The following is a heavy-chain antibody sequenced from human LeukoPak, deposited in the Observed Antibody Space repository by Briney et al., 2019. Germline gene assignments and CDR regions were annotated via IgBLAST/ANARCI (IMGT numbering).Heavy chain of an antibody. CDR2: ISSSSSTI. Sequence: GGSLRLSCAASGFTFSSYSMNWVRQAPGKGLEWVSYISSSSSTIYYADSVKGRFTISRDNAKNSLYLQMNSLRAEDTAVYYCASNPITIFGVVNPYYFDYWGQGTLVTVSS. CDR1: GFTFSSYS. V-gene: IGHV3-48*01. J-gene: IGHJ4*02. CDR3: ASNPITIFGVVNPYYFDY. D-gene: IGHD3-3*01.